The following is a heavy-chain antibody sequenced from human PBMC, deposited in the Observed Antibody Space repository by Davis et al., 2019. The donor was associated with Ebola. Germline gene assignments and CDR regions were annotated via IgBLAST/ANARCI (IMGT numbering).Heavy chain of an antibody. CDR1: GFTFSSYW. CDR3: ARDPPYYDILTGYYLSWFDP. D-gene: IGHD3-9*01. V-gene: IGHV3-7*01. CDR2: IKQDGSEK. Sequence: GESLKISCAASGFTFSSYWMSWVRQAPGKGLEWVANIKQDGSEKYYVDSVKGRFTISRDNAKNSLYLQMNSLRAEDTAVYYCARDPPYYDILTGYYLSWFDPWGQGTLVTVSS. J-gene: IGHJ5*02.